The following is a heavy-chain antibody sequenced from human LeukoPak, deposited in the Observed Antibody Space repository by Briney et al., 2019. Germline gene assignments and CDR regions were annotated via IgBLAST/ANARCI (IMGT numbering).Heavy chain of an antibody. J-gene: IGHJ4*02. CDR3: AKHDYGDPVGNFDY. CDR2: ISSSSSTI. V-gene: IGHV3-48*01. D-gene: IGHD4-17*01. Sequence: PGGSLRLSCAASGFTFSSYSMNWVRQAPGKGLEWVSYISSSSSTIYYADSVKGRFTISRDNSKNTLSLQMNSLRAEDTAMYYCAKHDYGDPVGNFDYWGQGTLVTVSS. CDR1: GFTFSSYS.